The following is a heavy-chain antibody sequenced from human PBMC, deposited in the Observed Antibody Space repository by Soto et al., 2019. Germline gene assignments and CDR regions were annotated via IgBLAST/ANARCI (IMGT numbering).Heavy chain of an antibody. CDR2: INPNSGGT. V-gene: IGHV1-2*04. CDR3: ATFAVAGINAFDI. J-gene: IGHJ3*02. D-gene: IGHD6-19*01. Sequence: GASVKVSCKASGYTFTGYYMHWVRQAPGQGLEWMGWINPNSGGTNYAQKFQGWVTMTRDTSISTAYMELSRLRSDDTAVYYCATFAVAGINAFDIWGQGTMVTVSS. CDR1: GYTFTGYY.